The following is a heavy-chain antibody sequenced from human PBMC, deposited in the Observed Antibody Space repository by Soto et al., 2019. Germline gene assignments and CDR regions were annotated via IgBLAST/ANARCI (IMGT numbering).Heavy chain of an antibody. V-gene: IGHV1-69*06. Sequence: SVKVSWKTSGGTFSSYAFNWVRQAPGQGLESMGGIIPIFGTANYAQKFQGRITITADKSTNTAYMELRSLRSDDTAVYYCASSPPPTVTMYSRFFDLWGR. CDR3: ASSPPPTVTMYSRFFDL. CDR2: IIPIFGTA. D-gene: IGHD4-17*01. J-gene: IGHJ2*01. CDR1: GGTFSSYA.